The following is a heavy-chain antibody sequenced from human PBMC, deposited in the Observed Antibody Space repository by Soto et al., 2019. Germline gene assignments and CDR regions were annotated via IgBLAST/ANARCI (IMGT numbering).Heavy chain of an antibody. CDR3: ATIIIPAATNFY. V-gene: IGHV3-23*01. Sequence: EVQLLESGGGLVQPGGSLRLSCAASGITFTAYAMSWARQAPGKGLEWVSSISGSGGSTYYADSVKGRLTISRDNSKNTLYLQMNSLRAEDTAVYYCATIIIPAATNFYWGQGTLVTVSS. D-gene: IGHD2-2*01. CDR1: GITFTAYA. CDR2: ISGSGGST. J-gene: IGHJ4*02.